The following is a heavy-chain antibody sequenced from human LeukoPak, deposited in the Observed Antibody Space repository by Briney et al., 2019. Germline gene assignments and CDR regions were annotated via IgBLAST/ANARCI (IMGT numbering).Heavy chain of an antibody. CDR2: IYYSGST. CDR3: ARSDYGDYYDAFDI. J-gene: IGHJ3*02. CDR1: GGSISSYY. D-gene: IGHD4-17*01. Sequence: SETLSLTCTVSGGSISSYYWSWIRQPPGKGLEWIGYIYYSGSTNYNPSLKSRVTISVDTSKNQFSLKLSSVTAADTAVYYCARSDYGDYYDAFDIRGQGTMVTVSS. V-gene: IGHV4-59*01.